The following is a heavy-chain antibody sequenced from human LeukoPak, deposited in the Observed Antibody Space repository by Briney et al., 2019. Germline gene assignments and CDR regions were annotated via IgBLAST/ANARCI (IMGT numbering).Heavy chain of an antibody. CDR2: ISTSGST. V-gene: IGHV4-4*07. D-gene: IGHD6-19*01. J-gene: IGHJ4*02. CDR1: GASISNYY. Sequence: PSETLSLTCTVSGASISNYYWSWIRQPAGKGLEWIGCISTSGSTNYNPSLKSRVTMSVDTSKNQFSLKLSSVTAADTALYYCARGPHQQWPPMQYWGQGSLVTVSS. CDR3: ARGPHQQWPPMQY.